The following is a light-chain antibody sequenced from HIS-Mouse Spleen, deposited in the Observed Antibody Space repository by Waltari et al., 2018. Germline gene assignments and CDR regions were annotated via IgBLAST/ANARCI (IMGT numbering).Light chain of an antibody. CDR3: AAWDDSLSGWV. CDR2: RNT. J-gene: IGLJ3*02. CDR1: SSNIGSNY. Sequence: QSVLTQPPSASGTPGQRVTISCSGSSSNIGSNYVYWYQQRPGTAPKLRIYRNTQRPSGVPDRFSGSKSGTSASLAISGLRSEDEAEYYCAAWDDSLSGWVFGGGTKLTVL. V-gene: IGLV1-47*01.